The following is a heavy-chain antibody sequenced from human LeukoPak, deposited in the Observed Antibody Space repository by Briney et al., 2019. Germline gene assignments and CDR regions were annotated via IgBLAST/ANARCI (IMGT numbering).Heavy chain of an antibody. J-gene: IGHJ6*02. D-gene: IGHD2-21*02. Sequence: GGSVILSCAASGSAFSSYSMYWVRHAPWKGLEWVSCISISSSYIYYADSVKGRFTISRDNAKNSLYLQMNSLRAEDTAVYYCASNFHRKYCGGDCYYYYGMDVWGQGTTVTVSS. V-gene: IGHV3-21*01. CDR2: ISISSSYI. CDR1: GSAFSSYS. CDR3: ASNFHRKYCGGDCYYYYGMDV.